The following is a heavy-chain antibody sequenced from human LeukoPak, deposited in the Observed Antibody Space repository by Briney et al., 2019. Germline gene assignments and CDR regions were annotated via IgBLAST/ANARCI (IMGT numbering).Heavy chain of an antibody. Sequence: ASVKVSCKASGYIFSHYDTNWVRQATGQGLEWMGWMNPGTGNTGYAQKLQGRITMTTNTSITTAYLEVSGLRSKDTAVYYCARGTSSGWYGHWFDSWGQGPLVIVSS. J-gene: IGHJ5*01. CDR3: ARGTSSGWYGHWFDS. D-gene: IGHD6-13*01. V-gene: IGHV1-8*01. CDR2: MNPGTGNT. CDR1: GYIFSHYD.